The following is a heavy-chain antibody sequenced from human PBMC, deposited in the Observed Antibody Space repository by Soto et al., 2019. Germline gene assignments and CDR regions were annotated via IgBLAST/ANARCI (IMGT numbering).Heavy chain of an antibody. J-gene: IGHJ4*02. Sequence: QVQLQESGPGLVKPSETLSLTCSISGGSISDYQWNWIRQPPGKGLEWIGYIYYSGRTNSNPSLKSRLTISLDTSPRQFSLRLRSVTAADTAVYYCARIRGLGEISPYLDYWGQGARVTVSS. CDR1: GGSISDYQ. V-gene: IGHV4-59*01. CDR3: ARIRGLGEISPYLDY. D-gene: IGHD3-16*01. CDR2: IYYSGRT.